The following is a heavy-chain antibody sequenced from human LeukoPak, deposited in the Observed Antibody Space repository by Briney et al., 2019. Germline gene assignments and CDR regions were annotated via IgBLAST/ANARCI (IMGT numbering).Heavy chain of an antibody. Sequence: SETLSLTCTVSGGSISSYYWSWIRQPPGKGLEWIGYIYYSGSTNYNPSLKSRVTISVDTSKNQFSLKLSSVTAADTAVYYCARGGVGAALDYWGQGTLVTVSS. V-gene: IGHV4-59*01. D-gene: IGHD1-26*01. CDR3: ARGGVGAALDY. J-gene: IGHJ4*02. CDR2: IYYSGST. CDR1: GGSISSYY.